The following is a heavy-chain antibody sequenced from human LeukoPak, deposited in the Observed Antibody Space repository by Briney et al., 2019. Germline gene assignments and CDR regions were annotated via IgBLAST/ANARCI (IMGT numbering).Heavy chain of an antibody. J-gene: IGHJ5*02. Sequence: SETLSLTCTVSGGSISSSTYYWGWIRQPPGKGLEWIGSVYYSASTYYNPSLKSRVTISVDTPKNQFSLKLSSVTAADTAVYYCARLRSRSYANCFDPWGQGTLVSVSS. V-gene: IGHV4-39*01. CDR1: GGSISSSTYY. D-gene: IGHD1-26*01. CDR2: VYYSAST. CDR3: ARLRSRSYANCFDP.